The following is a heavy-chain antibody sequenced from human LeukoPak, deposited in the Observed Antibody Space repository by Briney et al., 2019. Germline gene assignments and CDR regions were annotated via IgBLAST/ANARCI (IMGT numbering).Heavy chain of an antibody. CDR3: ASSVFSFSGSQWDPFDI. CDR2: IKQDGGET. CDR1: GFIFTTYW. V-gene: IGHV3-7*03. J-gene: IGHJ3*02. Sequence: GGSLRLSCAASGFIFTTYWMTWVRQAPGKGLEWVANIKQDGGETYYVDSVKGRFTIFRDNTTNSLYLQMINLRPEDTAMYYCASSVFSFSGSQWDPFDIWGQGTMVTVSS. D-gene: IGHD6-19*01.